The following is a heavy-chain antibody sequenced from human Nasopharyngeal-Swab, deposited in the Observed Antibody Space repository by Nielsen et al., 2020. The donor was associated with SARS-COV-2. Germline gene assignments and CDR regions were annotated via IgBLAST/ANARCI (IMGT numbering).Heavy chain of an antibody. J-gene: IGHJ4*02. D-gene: IGHD5/OR15-5a*01. CDR1: GYTFNTYG. CDR3: ARDRSTKDY. V-gene: IGHV1-18*01. Sequence: ASVKVSCKASGYTFNTYGISWVRQTPGQGLEWMGWISAYNGNTNYAQNFQGRVTITTDTSTSTAYMELRSLTSDDTAVYYCARDRSTKDYWGQGTLVTVSS. CDR2: ISAYNGNT.